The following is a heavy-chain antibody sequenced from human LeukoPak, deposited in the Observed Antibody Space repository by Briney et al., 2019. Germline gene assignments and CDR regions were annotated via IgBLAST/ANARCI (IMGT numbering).Heavy chain of an antibody. CDR2: IWHDGSKK. Sequence: PGGSLRLSCAASGFIFSNYGMHWVRQAPGKGLEWVAGIWHDGSKKYYADSVKGRFTTSRDNSKNTLYLQMNSLRAEDTAVYYCAQDSDTSGYYSYFHHWGQGTLVTVSS. V-gene: IGHV3-30*02. CDR1: GFIFSNYG. D-gene: IGHD3-22*01. CDR3: AQDSDTSGYYSYFHH. J-gene: IGHJ1*01.